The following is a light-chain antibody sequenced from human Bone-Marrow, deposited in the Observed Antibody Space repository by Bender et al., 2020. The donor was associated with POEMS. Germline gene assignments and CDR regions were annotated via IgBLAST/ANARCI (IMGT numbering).Light chain of an antibody. CDR3: CSYAGSNTYWV. V-gene: IGLV2-23*02. J-gene: IGLJ3*02. Sequence: HSALTQPASVSGSPGQSITISCTGTTSDVGTYNLVSWFQQHPGKAPKLIIYDVTKRPSGISSRFSGSKSGNTASLTISGLQAEDEADYYCCSYAGSNTYWVFGGGTKLTVL. CDR1: TSDVGTYNL. CDR2: DVT.